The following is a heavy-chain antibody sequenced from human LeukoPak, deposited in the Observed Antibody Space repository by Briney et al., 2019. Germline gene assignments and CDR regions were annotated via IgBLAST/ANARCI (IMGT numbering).Heavy chain of an antibody. CDR1: GFTFSSYA. J-gene: IGHJ4*02. CDR3: AKDQVYSSGWYADY. D-gene: IGHD6-19*01. Sequence: GGSLRLSCAASGFTFSSYAMSWVRQAPGKGLEWVSAISGSGGSTYYAASVKGRFTISRDNSKNTLYLQMNSLRAEDTAVYYCAKDQVYSSGWYADYWGQGTLVTVSS. CDR2: ISGSGGST. V-gene: IGHV3-23*01.